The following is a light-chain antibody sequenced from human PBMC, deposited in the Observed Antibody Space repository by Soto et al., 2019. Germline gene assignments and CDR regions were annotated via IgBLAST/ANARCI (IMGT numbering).Light chain of an antibody. CDR2: GAS. Sequence: EIVLTQSPATLSLSPGERATLSCRASQSVSSYLAWYQQKPGQAPRLLIYGASSRATGIPHRFSGSGSGTDFTLIISSLVPEDFAVYYCQQYGSSPITFGQGTRLEIK. V-gene: IGKV3-20*01. J-gene: IGKJ5*01. CDR1: QSVSSY. CDR3: QQYGSSPIT.